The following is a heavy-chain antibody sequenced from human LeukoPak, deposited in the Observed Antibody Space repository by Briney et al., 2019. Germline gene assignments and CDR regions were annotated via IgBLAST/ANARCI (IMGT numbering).Heavy chain of an antibody. CDR3: ASLLTYYDFWSGYTDAFDI. CDR1: GFTFSNYG. D-gene: IGHD3-3*01. Sequence: GGSLRLSCAASGFTFSNYGMNWVRQAPGKGLEWVSYISSSGSTIYYADSVKGRFTISRDNAKNSLYLQMNSLRAEDTAVYYCASLLTYYDFWSGYTDAFDIWGQGTMVTVSS. J-gene: IGHJ3*02. V-gene: IGHV3-48*04. CDR2: ISSSGSTI.